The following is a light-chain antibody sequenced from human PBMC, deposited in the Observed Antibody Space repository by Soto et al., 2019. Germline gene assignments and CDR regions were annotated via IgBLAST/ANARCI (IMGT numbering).Light chain of an antibody. CDR3: SSYATSSPYV. CDR1: SSDVGGYNY. J-gene: IGLJ1*01. Sequence: QSALTQPPSASGSPGQSVAISCTGTSSDVGGYNYVSWYQQHPGKAPKLMIYEVSKRPSGISDRFSGSKSGNTASLTISGLQVEDEADYYCSSYATSSPYVFGAGTKLTVL. V-gene: IGLV2-8*01. CDR2: EVS.